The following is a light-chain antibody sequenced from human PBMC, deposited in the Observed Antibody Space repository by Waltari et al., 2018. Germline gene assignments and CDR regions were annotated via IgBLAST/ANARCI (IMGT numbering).Light chain of an antibody. J-gene: IGLJ3*02. CDR1: SPNIRAGYD. Sequence: QSVLTQPPSVSGAPGQRVTISCPGSSPNIRAGYDVPWYQQLPGTAPKPPIYGNVNRPSGVPDRFSGSKSGASASLAITGLQAEDEADYYCQSYDRSLSGSLFGGGTKLTVL. CDR2: GNV. CDR3: QSYDRSLSGSL. V-gene: IGLV1-40*01.